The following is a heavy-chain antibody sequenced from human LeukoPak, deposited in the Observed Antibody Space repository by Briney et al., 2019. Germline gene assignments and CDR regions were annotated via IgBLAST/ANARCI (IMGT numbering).Heavy chain of an antibody. CDR1: GGSISSSTDY. Sequence: SETLSLTCTVSGGSISSSTDYWGWIRQAPGKGLEWIGSIYYHENTYYNSSLKSRVTISVDTSKNQFSLKLNSVTAADTAVYFCARRAYSTAYWKHFDSWGQGTLVTVSS. D-gene: IGHD1-1*01. V-gene: IGHV4-39*01. CDR3: ARRAYSTAYWKHFDS. CDR2: IYYHENT. J-gene: IGHJ4*02.